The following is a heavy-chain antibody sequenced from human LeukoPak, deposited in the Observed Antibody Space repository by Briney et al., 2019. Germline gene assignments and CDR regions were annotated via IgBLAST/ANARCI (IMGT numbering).Heavy chain of an antibody. D-gene: IGHD3-10*01. CDR3: AKGDMVRGVIITLFDY. Sequence: PGGSLRLSCEASGFTFSNYWMSWVRQAPGKGLEWVSAISGSGGSTYYADSVKGRFTISRDNSKNTLYLQMNSLRAEDTAVYYCAKGDMVRGVIITLFDYWGQGTLVTVSS. CDR2: ISGSGGST. CDR1: GFTFSNYW. J-gene: IGHJ4*02. V-gene: IGHV3-23*01.